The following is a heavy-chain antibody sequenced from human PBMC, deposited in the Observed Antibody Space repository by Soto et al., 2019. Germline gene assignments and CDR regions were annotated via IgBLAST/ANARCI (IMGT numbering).Heavy chain of an antibody. CDR1: GFTFSIYS. V-gene: IGHV3-48*02. D-gene: IGHD6-19*01. CDR2: ITSDRKTI. J-gene: IGHJ4*02. CDR3: SRSVEGHFDY. Sequence: EVQLVESGGGLVQPGGSLRLSCAASGFTFSIYSMNWVRQAPGKGLEWVSYITSDRKTIHYADSVKGRFTIFRDSAKNSLYLQRNSLRYEDTALYYCSRSVEGHFDYWGPGTLVTVSS.